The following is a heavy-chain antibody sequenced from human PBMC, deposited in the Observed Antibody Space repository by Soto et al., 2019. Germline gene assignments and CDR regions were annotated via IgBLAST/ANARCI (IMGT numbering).Heavy chain of an antibody. Sequence: SVKVSCKASGGTFSSYAISWVRQAPGQGLEWMGGIIPIFGTANYAQKFQGRVTITADKSTSTAYMELSSLRSEDTAVYYCALKNTAMVDFWFDPWGQGTLVTVSS. D-gene: IGHD5-18*01. CDR1: GGTFSSYA. J-gene: IGHJ5*02. CDR3: ALKNTAMVDFWFDP. CDR2: IIPIFGTA. V-gene: IGHV1-69*06.